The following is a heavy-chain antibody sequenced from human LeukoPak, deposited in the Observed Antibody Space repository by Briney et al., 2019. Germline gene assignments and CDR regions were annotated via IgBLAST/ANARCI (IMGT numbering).Heavy chain of an antibody. CDR1: GLTFSDYY. CDR3: ARARRRGYSYEKPDY. CDR2: ISSSGSTI. V-gene: IGHV3-11*01. J-gene: IGHJ4*02. D-gene: IGHD5-18*01. Sequence: GGSLRLSCAASGLTFSDYYMSWIRKAPGKGLEWVSYISSSGSTIYYADSVKGRFTISRDNAKNSLYLQMNSLRAEDTAVYYCARARRRGYSYEKPDYWGQGTLVTLSS.